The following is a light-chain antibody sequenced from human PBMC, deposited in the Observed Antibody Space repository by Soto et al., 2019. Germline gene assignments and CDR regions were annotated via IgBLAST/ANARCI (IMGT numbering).Light chain of an antibody. CDR3: QQYNRYWT. V-gene: IGKV3D-15*01. J-gene: IGKJ1*01. CDR2: DAS. Sequence: EIVMTQSPATLSVSPGERVTLSCRASQDIRSSLAWYQQKPGQAPRLLIYDASTRATGIPARFSGSGSETEFTLTISSLFPDDFATYYCQQYNRYWTFGQGTKVDIK. CDR1: QDIRSS.